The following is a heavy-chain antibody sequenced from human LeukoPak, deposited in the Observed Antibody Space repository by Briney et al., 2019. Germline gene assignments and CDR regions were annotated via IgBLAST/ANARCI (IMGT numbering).Heavy chain of an antibody. D-gene: IGHD2-2*02. J-gene: IGHJ2*01. Sequence: PGGSLRLSCAASGFPFNNYWMSWVRRAPGKGLEWVANIKQDGSETYYVDSVKGRFTISRDNAKNSLYLQMNSLRAEDTALYHCARDAHCSSTSCDKPLWYFDFWGRGTLVTVSS. V-gene: IGHV3-7*01. CDR1: GFPFNNYW. CDR3: ARDAHCSSTSCDKPLWYFDF. CDR2: IKQDGSET.